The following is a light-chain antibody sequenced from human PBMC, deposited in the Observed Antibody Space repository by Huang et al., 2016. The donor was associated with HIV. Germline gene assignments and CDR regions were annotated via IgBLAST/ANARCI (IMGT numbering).Light chain of an antibody. Sequence: DVVMTQSPLSLPVTLGQPASISCRSSESLVYSDGTTDLNWFQQRPGQSPRRLIYKVSIRDSGVPDRFSGSGSGTNFTLKISRVEAEDVGIYYCMQGSHWPPTFGPGTKVDFK. CDR1: ESLVYSDGTTD. V-gene: IGKV2-30*01. CDR3: MQGSHWPPT. CDR2: KVS. J-gene: IGKJ3*01.